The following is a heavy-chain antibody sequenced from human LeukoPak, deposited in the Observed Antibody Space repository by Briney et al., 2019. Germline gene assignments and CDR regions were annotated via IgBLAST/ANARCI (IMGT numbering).Heavy chain of an antibody. CDR3: ARDRRYCSGGSCYSPHN. V-gene: IGHV1-69*05. D-gene: IGHD2-15*01. J-gene: IGHJ1*01. Sequence: ASVKVSCKASGGTFSSYAISWVRQAPGQGLEWMGGIIPIFGTANYAQKFQGRVTITTDESTSTAYMELSSLRSEDTAVYYCARDRRYCSGGSCYSPHNWGQGTLVTVSS. CDR2: IIPIFGTA. CDR1: GGTFSSYA.